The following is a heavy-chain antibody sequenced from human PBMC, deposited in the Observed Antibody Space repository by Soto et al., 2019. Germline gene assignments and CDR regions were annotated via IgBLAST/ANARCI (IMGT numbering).Heavy chain of an antibody. D-gene: IGHD4-17*01. CDR3: AKEAHPFYGSDLDV. CDR1: GFTFSSYG. J-gene: IGHJ4*02. CDR2: ISYDGGNK. V-gene: IGHV3-30*18. Sequence: GGSLRLSCASSGFTFSSYGMHWVRQSPGKGLEWVAVISYDGGNKFFADSVKGRFTISRDKSKNTLYLQMNSLRAEDTAVYYCAKEAHPFYGSDLDVWGQGTLVTVSS.